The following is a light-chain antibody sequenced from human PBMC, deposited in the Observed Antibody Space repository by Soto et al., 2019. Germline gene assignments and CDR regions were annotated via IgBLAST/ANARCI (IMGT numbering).Light chain of an antibody. CDR3: LSYDSSLRGSV. CDR1: SSNTGAGYA. Sequence: QSVLTQPPSVSGAPGQRVTISCTGSSSNTGAGYAVHWYQQLPGTAPKLLIHTNTNRPSGVPDRFSGSKSGTSASLAITGLQAEDEADYYCLSYDSSLRGSVFGGGTKLTVL. V-gene: IGLV1-40*01. CDR2: TNT. J-gene: IGLJ3*02.